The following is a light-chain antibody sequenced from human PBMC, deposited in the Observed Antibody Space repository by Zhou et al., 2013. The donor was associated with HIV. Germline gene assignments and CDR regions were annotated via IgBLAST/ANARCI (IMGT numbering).Light chain of an antibody. V-gene: IGKV3-20*01. CDR2: GAS. Sequence: EIVLTQSPATLSLSPGERATLSCRASQSVRNYLAWYQHKPGQAPRLLIYGASSRATGIPGRFSGSGSETDFTLTISRLEREDFAVYYCQQYAASPETFGQGTKVEVK. CDR1: QSVRNY. J-gene: IGKJ1*01. CDR3: QQYAASPET.